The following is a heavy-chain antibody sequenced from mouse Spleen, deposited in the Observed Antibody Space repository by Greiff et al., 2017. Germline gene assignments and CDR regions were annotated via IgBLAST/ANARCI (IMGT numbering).Heavy chain of an antibody. CDR2: INPSNGGT. CDR1: GYTFTSYW. CDR3: ARSRVENGYYYAIDY. Sequence: VQLQQSGTELVKPGASVKLSCKASGYTFTSYWMHWVKQRPGQGLEWIGNINPSNGGTNYNEKFKSKATLTVDKSSSTAYMQLSSLTSEDSAVYYCARSRVENGYYYAIDYWGQGTTLTVSS. D-gene: IGHD1-3*01. V-gene: IGHV1-53*01. J-gene: IGHJ4*01.